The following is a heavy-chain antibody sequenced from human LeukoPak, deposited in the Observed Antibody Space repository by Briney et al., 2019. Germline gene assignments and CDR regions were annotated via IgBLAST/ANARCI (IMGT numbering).Heavy chain of an antibody. V-gene: IGHV1-18*01. CDR2: ISAYNGNT. CDR3: ARSSGIAVAGPGVDP. Sequence: ASVKVSCKASGYTFTSYGISWVRQAPGQGLEWMGWISAYNGNTNYAQKLQGRVTMTTDTSTSTAYMELRSLRSDDTAVYYCARSSGIAVAGPGVDPWGQGTLVTVSS. J-gene: IGHJ5*02. CDR1: GYTFTSYG. D-gene: IGHD6-19*01.